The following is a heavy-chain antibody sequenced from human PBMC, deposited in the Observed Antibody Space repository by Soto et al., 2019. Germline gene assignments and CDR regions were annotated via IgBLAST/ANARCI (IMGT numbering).Heavy chain of an antibody. D-gene: IGHD3-3*01. J-gene: IGHJ4*02. CDR1: GFTFSSYA. CDR3: AKVGGPPFGVAQPYYFDY. V-gene: IGHV3-23*01. Sequence: GGSLRLSCAASGFTFSSYAMSWVRQAPGKGLEWVSAISGSGGSTYYADSVKGRFTISRDNSKNTLYLQMNSLRAEDTAVYYCAKVGGPPFGVAQPYYFDYWGQGTLVTVSS. CDR2: ISGSGGST.